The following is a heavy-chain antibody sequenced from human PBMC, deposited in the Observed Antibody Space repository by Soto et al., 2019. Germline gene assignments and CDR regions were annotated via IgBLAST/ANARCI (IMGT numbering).Heavy chain of an antibody. Sequence: PSQTLSLTCAISGYSVSSNSAAWNWIRQSPSRGLEWLGRTYYRSKWYNDYAVSVKSRITINPDTSKNQFSLQLNSVTPEDTAVYYCARGYDFWSGYPTPYYYYMDVWGKGTTVTVSS. D-gene: IGHD3-3*01. CDR2: TYYRSKWYN. V-gene: IGHV6-1*01. CDR3: ARGYDFWSGYPTPYYYYMDV. CDR1: GYSVSSNSAA. J-gene: IGHJ6*03.